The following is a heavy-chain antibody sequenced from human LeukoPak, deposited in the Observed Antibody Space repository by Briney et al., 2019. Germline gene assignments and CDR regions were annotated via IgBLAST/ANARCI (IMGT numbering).Heavy chain of an antibody. Sequence: GGSLRLSCAASGFTFDDYGMSWVRQAPGKGLEWVSGINWNGGSTGYADSVKGRFTISRDNAKNSLYLQMNSLRAEDTALYYCARGVSSGYVGVFDYWGQGTLVTVPS. CDR3: ARGVSSGYVGVFDY. CDR2: INWNGGST. D-gene: IGHD5-12*01. CDR1: GFTFDDYG. J-gene: IGHJ4*02. V-gene: IGHV3-20*04.